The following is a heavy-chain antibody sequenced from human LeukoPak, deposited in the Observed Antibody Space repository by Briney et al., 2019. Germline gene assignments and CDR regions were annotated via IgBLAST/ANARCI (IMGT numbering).Heavy chain of an antibody. CDR3: ARASDHIDHGWFDP. J-gene: IGHJ5*02. CDR1: GGSISSYY. CDR2: IYYSGST. D-gene: IGHD2-21*01. V-gene: IGHV4-59*01. Sequence: KSSETLSFTCTVSGGSISSYYWSWIRQPPGKGLEWIGYIYYSGSTNYNPSLKSRVTISVDTSKNQFSLKLSSVTAADTAVYYCARASDHIDHGWFDPWGQGTLVTVSS.